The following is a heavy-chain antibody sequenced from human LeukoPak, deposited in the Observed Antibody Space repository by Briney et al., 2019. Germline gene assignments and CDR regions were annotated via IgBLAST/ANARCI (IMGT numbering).Heavy chain of an antibody. CDR1: GGSISSSSYY. CDR3: ARAPYSSSSVDY. J-gene: IGHJ4*02. V-gene: IGHV4-31*03. CDR2: IYYSGST. D-gene: IGHD6-6*01. Sequence: PSETLSLTCTVSGGSISSSSYYWGWIRQQPGKGLEWIGYIYYSGSTYYNPSLKSRVTISVDTSKNQFSLKLSSVTAADTAVYYCARAPYSSSSVDYWGQGTLVTVSS.